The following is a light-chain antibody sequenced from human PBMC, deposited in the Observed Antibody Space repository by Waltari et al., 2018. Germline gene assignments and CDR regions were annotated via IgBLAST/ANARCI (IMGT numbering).Light chain of an antibody. CDR2: RDS. V-gene: IGLV3-25*03. CDR1: ALPKQY. CDR3: QSLDIRDSVAV. J-gene: IGLJ3*02. Sequence: SYELTQPPSVSVSPGQTARITCSGGALPKQYVYWYQQKSGQAPVLVISRDSERPSGIPERFSGSNLGATVTLTISGVQGEDDAHYYWQSLDIRDSVAVFGGGTKLTVL.